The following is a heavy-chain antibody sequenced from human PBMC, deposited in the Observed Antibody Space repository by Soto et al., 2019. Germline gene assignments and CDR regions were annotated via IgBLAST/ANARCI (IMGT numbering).Heavy chain of an antibody. CDR2: VSGSGGST. V-gene: IGHV3-23*01. CDR3: AREGYSGYRAGGFTKTPFYDY. D-gene: IGHD5-12*01. Sequence: GGSLRLSCAASGFTFSSYAMSWVRQAPGKGLEWVSAVSGSGGSTYYADSVKGRFTISRDNSKSTLHLQMNSLRAEDTAVYYCAREGYSGYRAGGFTKTPFYDYWGQGTLVTVSS. CDR1: GFTFSSYA. J-gene: IGHJ4*02.